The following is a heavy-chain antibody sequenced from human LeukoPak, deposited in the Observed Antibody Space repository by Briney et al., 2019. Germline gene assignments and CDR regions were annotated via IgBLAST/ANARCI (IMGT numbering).Heavy chain of an antibody. CDR1: GSSISSSSYY. CDR2: IYYSGST. D-gene: IGHD2-2*01. CDR3: ARYARSTRYFDY. J-gene: IGHJ4*02. Sequence: PSETLSLTCTVSGSSISSSSYYWGWIRQPPGKGLEWIGSIYYSGSTYYNPSLKSRVTISVDTSKNQFSLKLSSVTTADTAVYYCARYARSTRYFDYWGQGTLVTVSS. V-gene: IGHV4-39*01.